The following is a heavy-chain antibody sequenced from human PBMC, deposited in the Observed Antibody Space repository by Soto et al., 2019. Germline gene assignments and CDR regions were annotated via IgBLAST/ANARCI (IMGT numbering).Heavy chain of an antibody. J-gene: IGHJ1*01. V-gene: IGHV3-15*01. CDR1: GFTFSNAW. D-gene: IGHD3-3*01. CDR3: TTGASDLRFLEWPHLIEYFQH. Sequence: EVQLVESGGGLVKPGGSLRLSCAASGFTFSNAWMSWVRQAPGKGLEWVGRIKSKTDGGTTDYAAPVKGRFTISRDDSKNTLYLQMNSLKTEDTAVYYCTTGASDLRFLEWPHLIEYFQHWGQGTLVTVSS. CDR2: IKSKTDGGTT.